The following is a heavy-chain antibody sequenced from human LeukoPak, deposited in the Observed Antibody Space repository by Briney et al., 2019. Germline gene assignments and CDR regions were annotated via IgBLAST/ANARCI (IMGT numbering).Heavy chain of an antibody. J-gene: IGHJ4*02. CDR2: IDPSGGST. D-gene: IGHD4-17*01. Sequence: ASVKVSCEASGYTFADHHMHWVRQAPGQGLEWMGKIDPSGGSTAYAQNIQDRVTMTRDTSTSTVYMELNSLRSEDTAVYYCARDTYGSDYWGQGTLVTVSS. CDR3: ARDTYGSDY. CDR1: GYTFADHH. V-gene: IGHV1-46*01.